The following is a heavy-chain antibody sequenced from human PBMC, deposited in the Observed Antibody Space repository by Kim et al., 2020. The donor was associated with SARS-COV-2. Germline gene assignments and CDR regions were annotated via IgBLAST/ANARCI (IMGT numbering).Heavy chain of an antibody. V-gene: IGHV4-31*03. J-gene: IGHJ3*02. CDR3: ARELPYYYDSSGYSFTAFDI. D-gene: IGHD3-22*01. CDR1: GGSISSGGYY. Sequence: SETLSLTCTVSGGSISSGGYYWSWIRQHPGKGLEWIGYIYYSGSTYYNPSLKSRVTISVDTSKNQFSLKLSSVTAADTAVYYCARELPYYYDSSGYSFTAFDIWGQGTMVTVSS. CDR2: IYYSGST.